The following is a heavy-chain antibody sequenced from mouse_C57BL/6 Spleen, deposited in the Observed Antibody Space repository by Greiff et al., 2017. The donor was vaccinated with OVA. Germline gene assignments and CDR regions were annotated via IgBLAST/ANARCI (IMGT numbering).Heavy chain of an antibody. D-gene: IGHD4-1*01. Sequence: EVQLVESGGGLVQPKGSLKLSCAASGFSFNTYAMNWVRQAPGKGLEWVARIRSKSNNYATYYADSVKDRFTISRDDSESMLYLQMNNLKTEDTAMYYCVRQLTGYAMDYWGQGTSVTVSS. J-gene: IGHJ4*01. CDR2: IRSKSNNYAT. V-gene: IGHV10-1*01. CDR3: VRQLTGYAMDY. CDR1: GFSFNTYA.